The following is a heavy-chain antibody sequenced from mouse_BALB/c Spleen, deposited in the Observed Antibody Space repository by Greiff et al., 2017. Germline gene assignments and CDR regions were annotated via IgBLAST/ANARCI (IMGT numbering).Heavy chain of an antibody. V-gene: IGHV1-18*01. J-gene: IGHJ2*01. CDR1: GYTFTDYN. Sequence: VQLQQSGPELVKPGASVKIPCKASGYTFTDYNMYWVKQSHGKSLEWIGDINPNNGGTIYNQKFKGKATLTVDKSSSTAYMELRSLTSENTAVYYCARWSITTANFGYWGQGTTLTVSA. D-gene: IGHD1-2*01. CDR2: INPNNGGT. CDR3: ARWSITTANFGY.